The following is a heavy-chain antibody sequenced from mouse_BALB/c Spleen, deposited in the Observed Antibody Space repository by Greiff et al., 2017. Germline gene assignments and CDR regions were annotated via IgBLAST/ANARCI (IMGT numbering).Heavy chain of an antibody. CDR3: ARGGSSSYAMDY. D-gene: IGHD1-1*01. CDR2: ISYDGSN. Sequence: EVQLQQSGPGLVKPSQSLSLTCSVTGYSITSGYYWNWIRQFPGNKLEWMGYISYDGSNNYNPSLKNRISITRDTSKNQFFLKLNSVTTEDTATYYCARGGSSSYAMDYWGQGTSVTVSS. V-gene: IGHV3-6*02. CDR1: GYSITSGYY. J-gene: IGHJ4*01.